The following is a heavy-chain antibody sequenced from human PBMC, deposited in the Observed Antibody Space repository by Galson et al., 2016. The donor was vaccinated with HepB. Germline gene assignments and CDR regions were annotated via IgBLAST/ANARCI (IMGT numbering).Heavy chain of an antibody. CDR2: IIPVFGRA. D-gene: IGHD3-3*01. J-gene: IGHJ6*02. CDR1: GGTFSTYT. Sequence: SVKVSCKASGGTFSTYTVSWVRQAPGQGLEWMGGIIPVFGRAKYAQKFQGRITITADEATGSVNMELRSLRYDDTAVYYCARGRVKIYGVVVRGNGMDVWGQGTTVTVSS. V-gene: IGHV1-69*13. CDR3: ARGRVKIYGVVVRGNGMDV.